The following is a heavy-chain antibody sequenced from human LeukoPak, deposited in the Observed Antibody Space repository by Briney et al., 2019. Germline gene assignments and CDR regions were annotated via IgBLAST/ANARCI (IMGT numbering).Heavy chain of an antibody. CDR1: GYSISSGYY. J-gene: IGHJ6*03. CDR3: ARVPSYYYYYYMDV. V-gene: IGHV4-38-2*02. CDR2: IYHSGST. Sequence: SETLSLTCTVSGYSISSGYYWGWIRQPPGKGLEWIGSIYHSGSTYYNPSLKSRVTISVDTSKNQFSLKLSSVTAAGTAVYYCARVPSYYYYYYMDVWGKGTTVTVSS.